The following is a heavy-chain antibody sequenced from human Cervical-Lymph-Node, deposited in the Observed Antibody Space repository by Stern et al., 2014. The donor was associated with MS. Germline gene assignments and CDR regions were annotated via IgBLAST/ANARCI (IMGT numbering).Heavy chain of an antibody. CDR3: ARGRCSSTNCFDYYGMDV. V-gene: IGHV1-8*02. CDR2: MNAKSGDT. D-gene: IGHD2-2*01. J-gene: IGHJ6*02. Sequence: VQLGESGAEVSKPGASVKVSCKASGYPFTSYATTWVRQATGQGLEWMGWMNAKSGDTGYAQKYQGRSTMTRSTSTTTAYMELSSLGSEDAAVYYCARGRCSSTNCFDYYGMDVWGQGTTVTVSS. CDR1: GYPFTSYA.